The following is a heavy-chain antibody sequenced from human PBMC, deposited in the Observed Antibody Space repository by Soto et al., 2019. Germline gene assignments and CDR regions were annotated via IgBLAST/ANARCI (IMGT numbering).Heavy chain of an antibody. CDR1: GFTFSTYG. CDR2: ISSGGGST. V-gene: IGHV3-23*01. J-gene: IGHJ5*02. CDR3: AKSAGLRYFSRSDP. D-gene: IGHD6-13*01. Sequence: GGSLRLSCAASGFTFSTYGMNWVRQAPGKGLEWVSVISSGGGSTYYADSVKGRFTISRDDSKNILYLQMNSLRAEDTAVYYCAKSAGLRYFSRSDPWGQGTLVTVSS.